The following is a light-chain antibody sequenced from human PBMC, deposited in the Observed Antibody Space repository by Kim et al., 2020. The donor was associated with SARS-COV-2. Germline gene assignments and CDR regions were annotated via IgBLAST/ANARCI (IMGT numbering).Light chain of an antibody. J-gene: IGKJ2*01. CDR3: QQYYSTPVT. V-gene: IGKV4-1*01. Sequence: ATINCKSSQSVLYSSNNKNYLAWYQQKPGQPPKLLIYWASTRESGVPDRFSGSGSGTDFTLTISSLQAEDVAVYYCQQYYSTPVTFGQGTKLEI. CDR1: QSVLYSSNNKNY. CDR2: WAS.